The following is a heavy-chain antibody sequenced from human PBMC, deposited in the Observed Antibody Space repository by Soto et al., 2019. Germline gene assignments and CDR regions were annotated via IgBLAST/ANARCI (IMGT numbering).Heavy chain of an antibody. CDR3: ARDLTVTNYYYYGMDV. D-gene: IGHD4-17*01. CDR2: IGAAGDT. CDR1: GFTFSSYD. V-gene: IGHV3-13*01. J-gene: IGHJ6*02. Sequence: PGGSLRLSCAASGFTFSSYDMHWVRQATGKGLEWVSAIGAAGDTYYPGSVKGRFTISRENAKNSLYLQMNSLRAEDTAVYYCARDLTVTNYYYYGMDVWGQGTTVTVSS.